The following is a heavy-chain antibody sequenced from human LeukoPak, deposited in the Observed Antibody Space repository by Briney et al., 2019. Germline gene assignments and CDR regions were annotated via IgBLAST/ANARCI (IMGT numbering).Heavy chain of an antibody. CDR2: IYSGGST. Sequence: GGSLRLSCAASGFTVSSNYVSWVRQAPGKGLEWVSVIYSGGSTYYADSVKGRFTISRDNSKNTLYLQMNSLRAEDTAVYYCARVARYLDWYFDYWGQGTLVTVSS. V-gene: IGHV3-66*01. CDR1: GFTVSSNY. D-gene: IGHD3-9*01. CDR3: ARVARYLDWYFDY. J-gene: IGHJ4*02.